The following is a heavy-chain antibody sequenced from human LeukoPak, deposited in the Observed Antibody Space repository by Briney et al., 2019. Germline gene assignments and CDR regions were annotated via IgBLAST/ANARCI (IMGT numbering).Heavy chain of an antibody. CDR3: ARVRTGTTVIRSYYFDY. V-gene: IGHV4-59*01. CDR2: IYYSGST. CDR1: GGSISSYY. J-gene: IGHJ4*02. Sequence: SXXLSLTCTVSGGSISSYYWSWIRQPPGKGLEWIGYIYYSGSTNYNPSLKSRVTISVDTSKNQFSLKLSSVTAADTAVYYCARVRTGTTVIRSYYFDYWGQGTLVTVSS. D-gene: IGHD1-7*01.